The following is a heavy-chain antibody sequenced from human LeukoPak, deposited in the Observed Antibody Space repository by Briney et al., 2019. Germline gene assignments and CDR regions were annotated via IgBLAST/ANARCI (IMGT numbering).Heavy chain of an antibody. Sequence: WASVKVSCKVSGYTFSSYGISWVRQPPGQGLEWMGWISAYNGNTNYAQKLQGRVTMTTDTSTSTAYMELRSLRSDDTAVYYCARDPSNSYYYDSSGSRSDYWGQGTLVTVSS. CDR2: ISAYNGNT. D-gene: IGHD3-22*01. CDR3: ARDPSNSYYYDSSGSRSDY. J-gene: IGHJ4*02. CDR1: GYTFSSYG. V-gene: IGHV1-18*01.